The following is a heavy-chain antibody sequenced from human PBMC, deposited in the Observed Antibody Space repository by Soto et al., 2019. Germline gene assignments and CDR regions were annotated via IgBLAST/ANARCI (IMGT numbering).Heavy chain of an antibody. Sequence: PGGSLRLSCAASGLTFSNAGMNWVRQAPGKGLEWVGRIKSKIDGGTTDYAAPVKGRFTISRDDAKNTLYLQMNSLKTEDTAVYYCTTDAKPITGWCYWGQGTLVTVSS. CDR3: TTDAKPITGWCY. CDR1: GLTFSNAG. V-gene: IGHV3-15*07. J-gene: IGHJ4*02. D-gene: IGHD6-19*01. CDR2: IKSKIDGGTT.